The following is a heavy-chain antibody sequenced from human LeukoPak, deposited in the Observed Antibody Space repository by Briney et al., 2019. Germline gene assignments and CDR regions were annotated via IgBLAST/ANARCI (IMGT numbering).Heavy chain of an antibody. J-gene: IGHJ4*02. Sequence: GGSLRLSCAASGFTFSSYAMHWVRQAPGKGLEWVAVISYDGSNKYYADSVKGRFTISRDNSKNTLYLQMNSLRAEDTAVYYCARGSTYYDFWSGYYPPLRDFDYWGQGTLVTVSA. CDR2: ISYDGSNK. CDR1: GFTFSSYA. V-gene: IGHV3-30-3*01. D-gene: IGHD3-3*01. CDR3: ARGSTYYDFWSGYYPPLRDFDY.